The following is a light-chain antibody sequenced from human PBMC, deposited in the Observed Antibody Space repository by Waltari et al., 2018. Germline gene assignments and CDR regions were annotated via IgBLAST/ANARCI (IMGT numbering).Light chain of an antibody. CDR2: KVY. CDR3: QSADSSGTYSVI. J-gene: IGLJ2*01. CDR1: ALPKQY. Sequence: SYELTQPPSVSVSPGQTANITCSGDALPKQYVHCNQQKSGQAPVLVIYKVYERASGISERFSGSRSGTTVTLTISGAQPEDEADYYCQSADSSGTYSVIFGGRTKLTVL. V-gene: IGLV3-25*03.